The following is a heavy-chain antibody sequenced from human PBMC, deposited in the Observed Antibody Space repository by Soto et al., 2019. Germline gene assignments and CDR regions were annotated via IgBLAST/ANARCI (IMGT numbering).Heavy chain of an antibody. J-gene: IGHJ4*02. V-gene: IGHV4-34*01. Sequence: SENLSLTCAVYGESLSGYDWSWIRQAPGKGLDWIGEINDSGSTNYNPSLKSRVTMSVDTSKNQFSLKLSSVTAADTAVYYCARVGLGYCNSTSCSPCWGQGTLVTVSA. CDR2: INDSGST. CDR3: ARVGLGYCNSTSCSPC. D-gene: IGHD2-2*01. CDR1: GESLSGYD.